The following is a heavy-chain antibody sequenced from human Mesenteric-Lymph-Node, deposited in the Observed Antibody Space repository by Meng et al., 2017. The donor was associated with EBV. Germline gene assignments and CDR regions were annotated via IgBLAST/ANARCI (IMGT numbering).Heavy chain of an antibody. CDR1: GGSFSGYY. CDR3: ARGEKGPIDY. CDR2: INHSGST. J-gene: IGHJ4*02. V-gene: IGHV4-34*01. Sequence: QVQLQQWGAGWLKPSETLSLTCAVYGGSFSGYYWSWIRQPPGKGLEWIGEINHSGSTNYNPSLKSRVTISVDTSKNQFSLKLSSVTAADTAVYYCARGEKGPIDYWGQGTLVTVSS.